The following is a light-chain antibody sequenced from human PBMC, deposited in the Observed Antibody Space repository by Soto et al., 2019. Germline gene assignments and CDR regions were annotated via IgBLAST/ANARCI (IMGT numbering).Light chain of an antibody. V-gene: IGKV3-15*01. CDR2: DTS. Sequence: EIVMTQSPATLSVSPGERATLSCRASQSVSSDLVWYQQKAGQAPRLLIYDTSTRATGIPARFSGSGSGTEFTLTISSLQSEDSAVYHCQQYNKWPLTVGGGTKVDSK. J-gene: IGKJ4*01. CDR3: QQYNKWPLT. CDR1: QSVSSD.